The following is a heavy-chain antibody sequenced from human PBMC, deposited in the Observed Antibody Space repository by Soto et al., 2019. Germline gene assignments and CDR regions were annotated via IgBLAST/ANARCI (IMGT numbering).Heavy chain of an antibody. CDR2: INHSGST. V-gene: IGHV4-34*01. CDR3: AREKPPYYYDSSGYYYPWGPGLDY. CDR1: VGSFSGYY. Sequence: SSETLSLTCSVYVGSFSGYYWSWSRQPPGKGLEWIGEINHSGSTNYNPSLKSRVTISVDTSKNQFSLKLSSVTAADTAVYYCAREKPPYYYDSSGYYYPWGPGLDYWGQGTLVTVSS. D-gene: IGHD3-22*01. J-gene: IGHJ4*02.